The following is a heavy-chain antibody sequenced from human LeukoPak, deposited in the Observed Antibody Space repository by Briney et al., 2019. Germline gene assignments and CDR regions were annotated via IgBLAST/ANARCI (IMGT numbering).Heavy chain of an antibody. V-gene: IGHV4-39*01. CDR3: ARVEMAIYYFDY. CDR2: IYYSGNT. D-gene: IGHD5-24*01. Sequence: SETLSLTCTVSGGSISSSNYCWGWIRQPPGKGLEWIGSIYYSGNTYYNSSLKSRVTILVDTSKNQFSLKLNSVTAADTAVYYCARVEMAIYYFDYWGQGTLVTVSS. CDR1: GGSISSSNYC. J-gene: IGHJ4*02.